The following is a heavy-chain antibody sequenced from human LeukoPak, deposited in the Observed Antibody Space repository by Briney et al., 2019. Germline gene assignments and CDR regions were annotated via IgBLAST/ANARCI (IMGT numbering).Heavy chain of an antibody. CDR2: INWIGGST. CDR3: ARVTYYYDSSGPQLYFDY. V-gene: IGHV3-20*04. J-gene: IGHJ4*02. D-gene: IGHD3-22*01. Sequence: PGGSLRLSCAASGFTFDDYGMSWVRQAPGKGLAWVSGINWIGGSTGYADSVKGRFTISRDNAKNSLYLQMNSLRAEDTALYYCARVTYYYDSSGPQLYFDYWGQGTLVTVSS. CDR1: GFTFDDYG.